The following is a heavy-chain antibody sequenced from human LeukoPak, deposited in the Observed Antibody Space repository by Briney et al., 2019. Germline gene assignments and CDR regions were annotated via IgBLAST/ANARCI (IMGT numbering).Heavy chain of an antibody. J-gene: IGHJ4*02. D-gene: IGHD6-13*01. CDR2: ISWDGGST. V-gene: IGHV3-43D*03. CDR3: AKGRIGQQLHY. Sequence: GSLRLSCAASGFTFDDYAMHWVRQAPGKGLEWVSLISWDGGSTYYADSVKGRFTISRDNSKNSLYLQMNSLRAEDTAVYYCAKGRIGQQLHYWGQGTLVTVSS. CDR1: GFTFDDYA.